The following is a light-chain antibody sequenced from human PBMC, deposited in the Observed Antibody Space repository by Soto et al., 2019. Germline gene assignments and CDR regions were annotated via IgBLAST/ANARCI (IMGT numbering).Light chain of an antibody. Sequence: EIVLTQSPGTLSLSPGERATLSCRASQSVRSSYLAWYQQKPGQAPRLLIYGASSRATGIPDRFSGSGSGTEFTLTISRLEPEDFAVYYCQQYGSSPGTFGGGTKVEIK. CDR2: GAS. CDR3: QQYGSSPGT. J-gene: IGKJ4*01. V-gene: IGKV3-20*01. CDR1: QSVRSSY.